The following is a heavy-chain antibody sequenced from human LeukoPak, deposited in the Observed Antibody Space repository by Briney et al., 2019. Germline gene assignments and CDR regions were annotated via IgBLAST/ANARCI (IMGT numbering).Heavy chain of an antibody. D-gene: IGHD1-26*01. CDR1: GFTFSSYG. CDR2: ISGSSTYT. CDR3: ARVGSRGYYFDY. J-gene: IGHJ4*02. Sequence: GRSLRLSCAASGFTFSSYGMHWVRQAPGKGLEWVSHISGSSTYTNYADSVKGRFTISRDNANNSLYLQMNSLTAEDTAVFYCARVGSRGYYFDYWGQGTLVSVSS. V-gene: IGHV3-21*05.